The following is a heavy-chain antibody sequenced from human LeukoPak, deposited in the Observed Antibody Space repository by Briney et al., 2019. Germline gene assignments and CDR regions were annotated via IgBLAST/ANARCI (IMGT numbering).Heavy chain of an antibody. D-gene: IGHD5-12*01. Sequence: GASVKVSCKASGYTFPSYGISWVRQAPGQGLEWMGWISAYNGNTNYAQKLQGRVTMTTDTSTSTAYMELRSLRSDDTAVYYCARDTEWLRFGSLYMDVWGKGTTVTVSS. CDR2: ISAYNGNT. J-gene: IGHJ6*03. CDR3: ARDTEWLRFGSLYMDV. V-gene: IGHV1-18*01. CDR1: GYTFPSYG.